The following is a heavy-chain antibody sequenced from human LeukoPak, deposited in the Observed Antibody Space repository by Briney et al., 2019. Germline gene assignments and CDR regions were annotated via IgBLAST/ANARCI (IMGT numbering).Heavy chain of an antibody. CDR2: FDPEDGET. CDR1: GYTLTELS. CDR3: ATKSIELVIIDYAFDI. V-gene: IGHV1-24*01. J-gene: IGHJ3*02. Sequence: ASVKVSCKVSGYTLTELSMHWVRQAPGKGLEWMGGFDPEDGETIYAQKSQGRVTMTEGTSTDTAYMELSSLRSEDTAVYYCATKSIELVIIDYAFDIWGQGTMVTVSS. D-gene: IGHD3-9*01.